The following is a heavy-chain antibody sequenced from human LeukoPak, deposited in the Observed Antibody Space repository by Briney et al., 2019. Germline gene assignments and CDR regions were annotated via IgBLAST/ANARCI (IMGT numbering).Heavy chain of an antibody. V-gene: IGHV4-59*01. CDR1: GGSISSDY. D-gene: IGHD2-21*02. CDR2: IYYSGST. J-gene: IGHJ3*02. Sequence: PSETLSLTCTVSGGSISSDYLSWIRQPPGKGPEWIGYIYYSGSTNYNPSLKSRVTISVDTSKNQFSLKLSSVTAADTAVYYCARDVANCGGDCYLAGDAFDIWGQGTMVTVSS. CDR3: ARDVANCGGDCYLAGDAFDI.